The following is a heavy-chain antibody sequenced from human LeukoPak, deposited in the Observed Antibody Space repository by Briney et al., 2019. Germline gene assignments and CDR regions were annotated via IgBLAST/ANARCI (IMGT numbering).Heavy chain of an antibody. V-gene: IGHV3-74*01. J-gene: IGHJ4*02. CDR2: INSDGGST. CDR1: GYTFTGYY. Sequence: SCKASGYTFTGYYMHWVRQAPGKGLVWVSRINSDGGSTSYADSVKGRFTISRDNAKNTLYLQMNSLRAEDTAVYYCARPYCDSSGFVYWGQGTLVTVSS. D-gene: IGHD3-22*01. CDR3: ARPYCDSSGFVY.